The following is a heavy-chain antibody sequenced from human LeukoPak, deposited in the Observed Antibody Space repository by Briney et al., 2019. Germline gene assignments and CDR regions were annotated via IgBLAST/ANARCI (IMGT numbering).Heavy chain of an antibody. J-gene: IGHJ3*02. Sequence: SGPALVKPTQTLTLTCTFSGFSFNTSGMCLNWLRQPPGKALEWLARIDWDDDTYFSPSLQTRLAISKDTSKNQVVLRMLHMNPEDTATYYCARMRGGSSRYREPFDIWGQGTMVTVSS. CDR3: ARMRGGSSRYREPFDI. D-gene: IGHD6-25*01. V-gene: IGHV2-70*11. CDR1: GFSFNTSGMC. CDR2: IDWDDDT.